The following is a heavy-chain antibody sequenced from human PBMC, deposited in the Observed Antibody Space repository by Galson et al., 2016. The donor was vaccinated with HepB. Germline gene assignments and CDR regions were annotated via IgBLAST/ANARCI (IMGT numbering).Heavy chain of an antibody. CDR1: GYTFTSSA. CDR2: INAGNGNT. J-gene: IGHJ4*02. D-gene: IGHD3-3*01. V-gene: IGHV1-3*01. CDR3: ARDAGDFWSGYFFLDY. Sequence: SVKVSCKASGYTFTSSAMHWVRQAPGQSLEWMGWINAGNGNTKYSQKFQGRVTITRDTSASTAYMELSSLRSEDTAVYYCARDAGDFWSGYFFLDYWGQGTLVTVSA.